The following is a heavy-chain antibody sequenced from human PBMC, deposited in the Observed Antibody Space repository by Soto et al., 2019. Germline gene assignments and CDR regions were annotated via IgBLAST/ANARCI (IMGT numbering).Heavy chain of an antibody. CDR1: GFTFSSYG. J-gene: IGHJ4*02. V-gene: IGHV3-30*18. Sequence: PGGSLRLSCAASGFTFSSYGMHWVRQAPGKGLEWVAVISYDGSNKYYADSVKGRFTISRDNSKNTLYLQMNSLRVEDTAVYYCAKDGGSSSFFDYWGQGTLVTVSS. D-gene: IGHD6-6*01. CDR2: ISYDGSNK. CDR3: AKDGGSSSFFDY.